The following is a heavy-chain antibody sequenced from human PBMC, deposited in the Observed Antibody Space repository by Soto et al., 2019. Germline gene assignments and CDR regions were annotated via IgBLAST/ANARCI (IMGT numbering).Heavy chain of an antibody. D-gene: IGHD5-18*01. CDR3: AKWDGYGDH. CDR2: ISIGGDKT. CDR1: GFSFSSYS. V-gene: IGHV3-23*01. J-gene: IGHJ5*02. Sequence: EVQLLESGGDLVQPGGSLRLSCAASGFSFSSYSFTWVRQAPGKGLEWVAGISIGGDKTWHADSVKGRFTISRDNSKNTVYLQMKILRVDDTAVYYCAKWDGYGDHWGQGTLVTVSS.